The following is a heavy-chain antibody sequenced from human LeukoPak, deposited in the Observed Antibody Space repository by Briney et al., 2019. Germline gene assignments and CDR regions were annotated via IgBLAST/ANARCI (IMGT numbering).Heavy chain of an antibody. CDR1: GFTVSSNE. Sequence: GGSLRLSCAASGFTVSSNEMSWVRQAPGKGLEWVSSISGGSTYYADSRKGRSTISRDNSKNTLYLQMNSLRAEDTAVYYCAKDPTRYCSSTSCYGIDYWGQGTLVTVSS. V-gene: IGHV3-38-3*01. CDR3: AKDPTRYCSSTSCYGIDY. J-gene: IGHJ4*02. D-gene: IGHD2-2*01. CDR2: ISGGST.